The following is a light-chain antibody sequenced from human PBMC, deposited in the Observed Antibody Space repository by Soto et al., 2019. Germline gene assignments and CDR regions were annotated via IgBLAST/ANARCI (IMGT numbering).Light chain of an antibody. CDR2: DAS. CDR1: QSISRS. CDR3: QHDYSFPLT. V-gene: IGKV3-15*01. J-gene: IGKJ4*01. Sequence: EIVSTLSPAVLSVSPGERATLSCRASQSISRSLAWYQQKPGQAPRLLISDASTRATGIPARFSGSGSGTEFTLTISSLQSEDFALYYCQHDYSFPLTFGGGTKVDI.